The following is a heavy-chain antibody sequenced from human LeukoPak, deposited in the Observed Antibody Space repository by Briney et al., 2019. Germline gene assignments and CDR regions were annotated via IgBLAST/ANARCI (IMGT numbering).Heavy chain of an antibody. J-gene: IGHJ5*02. V-gene: IGHV1-69*13. D-gene: IGHD3-22*01. CDR2: IIPIFGTA. CDR1: GGTFSSYA. CDR3: ARLSPNYDSSGYRVPA. Sequence: SVKVSCKASGGTFSSYAISWVRQAPGQGLEWMGGIIPIFGTANYAQKFQGRVTITADESTSTAYMGLSSLRSEDTAVYYCARLSPNYDSSGYRVPAWGQGTLVTVSS.